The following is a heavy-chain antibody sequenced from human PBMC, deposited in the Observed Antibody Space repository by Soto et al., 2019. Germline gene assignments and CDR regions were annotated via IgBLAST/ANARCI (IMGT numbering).Heavy chain of an antibody. J-gene: IGHJ4*02. V-gene: IGHV1-3*04. CDR1: GYTFTSYT. Sequence: ASVKVSCKASGYTFTSYTVHWVRQAPGQRLEWMGWINTGNGNTKYSQKFQARVTIIRDTSASIAYMDLSSLRSEDTAVYYCAREGRFGDYFEYWGQGTLVTVSS. CDR3: AREGRFGDYFEY. D-gene: IGHD3-10*01. CDR2: INTGNGNT.